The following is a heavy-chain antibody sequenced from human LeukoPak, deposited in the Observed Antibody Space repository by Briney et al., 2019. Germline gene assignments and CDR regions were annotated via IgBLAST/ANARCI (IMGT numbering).Heavy chain of an antibody. CDR1: GFTFYDYG. Sequence: GGSLRLSCAASGFTFYDYGMSWVRQAPGKGLEWVSGINWNGGSTGYADSVKGRFTISRDNAKNSLYLQMNSLRAEDTALYYCARQGVGVTRDAFDSGGQGTMVTVSS. J-gene: IGHJ3*02. CDR3: ARQGVGVTRDAFDS. V-gene: IGHV3-20*04. CDR2: INWNGGST. D-gene: IGHD1-26*01.